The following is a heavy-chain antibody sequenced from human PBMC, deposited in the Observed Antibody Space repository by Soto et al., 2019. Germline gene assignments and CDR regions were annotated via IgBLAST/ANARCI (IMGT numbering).Heavy chain of an antibody. CDR2: INHSGST. D-gene: IGHD3-10*01. V-gene: IGHV4-34*01. Sequence: QVQLQQWGAGLLKPSETLSLTCAVYGGSFSGYYWSWIRQPPGTGLEWIGEINHSGSTNYNPSLTRRVTISVYTSKSQFSLKLSSVTAADTAVYSCARGLWVRSYFDYWGQGTLVTVSS. CDR1: GGSFSGYY. CDR3: ARGLWVRSYFDY. J-gene: IGHJ4*02.